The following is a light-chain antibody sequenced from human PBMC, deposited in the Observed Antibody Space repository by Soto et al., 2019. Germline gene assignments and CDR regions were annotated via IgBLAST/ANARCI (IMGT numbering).Light chain of an antibody. CDR1: SSDVGGYNY. CDR3: SSYTSSSTLV. Sequence: QPVLTQPASVSGSPGQSITISCTGTSSDVGGYNYVSWYQQHPGKAPKLMIYDVSNRPSGVSNRFSGSKSGNTASLTISGLQAEDEADYYCSSYTSSSTLVFGGATKLTVL. CDR2: DVS. V-gene: IGLV2-14*01. J-gene: IGLJ2*01.